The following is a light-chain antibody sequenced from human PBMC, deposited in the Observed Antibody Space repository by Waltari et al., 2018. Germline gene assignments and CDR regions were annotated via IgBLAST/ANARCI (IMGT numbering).Light chain of an antibody. Sequence: RQRPGQAPVLFVDDKCDRSSGVPGRFAGSNSGDTATLTISRVEVGDEADLYCQVWDSTTDHAIFGGGTKLTVL. CDR3: QVWDSTTDHAI. CDR2: DKC. J-gene: IGLJ2*01. V-gene: IGLV3-21*02.